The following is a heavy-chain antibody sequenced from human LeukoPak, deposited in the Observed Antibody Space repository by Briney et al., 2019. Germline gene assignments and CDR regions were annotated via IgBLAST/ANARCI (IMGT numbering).Heavy chain of an antibody. Sequence: GGSLRLSCAASGFTFSSYGMHWVRQAPGKGLEWVAVISYDGSNKYYADSVKGRFTISRDNSKNTLYLQMNSLGAEDTAVYYCAKDQVMRYFELSMDVWGKGTTVAVSS. CDR2: ISYDGSNK. CDR1: GFTFSSYG. D-gene: IGHD3-9*01. V-gene: IGHV3-30*18. J-gene: IGHJ6*04. CDR3: AKDQVMRYFELSMDV.